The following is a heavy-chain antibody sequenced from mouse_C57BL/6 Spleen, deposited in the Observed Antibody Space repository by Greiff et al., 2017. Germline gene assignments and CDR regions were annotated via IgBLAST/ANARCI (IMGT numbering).Heavy chain of an antibody. CDR2: ISYDGSN. Sequence: ESGPGLVKPSQSLSLTCSVTGYSITSGYYWNWIRQFPGNKLEWMGYISYDGSNNYNPSLKNRISITRDTSKNQFFLKLNSVTTEDTATYYCARVDAMDYWGQGTSVTVSS. CDR3: ARVDAMDY. V-gene: IGHV3-6*01. J-gene: IGHJ4*01. CDR1: GYSITSGYY.